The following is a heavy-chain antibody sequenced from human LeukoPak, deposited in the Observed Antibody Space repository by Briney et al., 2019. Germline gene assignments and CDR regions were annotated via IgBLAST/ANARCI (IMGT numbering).Heavy chain of an antibody. J-gene: IGHJ4*02. V-gene: IGHV3-64*02. Sequence: GGSLRLSCAASGFTFSSYAMHWVRQAPWKGLEFVSTINSNGGSTYYADSVKGRFTISRDNSKNTLDLQMGSLRAEDMAVYYCARVNCGSTSCYVGYSDYWGQGTLVTVSS. CDR2: INSNGGST. D-gene: IGHD2-2*01. CDR1: GFTFSSYA. CDR3: ARVNCGSTSCYVGYSDY.